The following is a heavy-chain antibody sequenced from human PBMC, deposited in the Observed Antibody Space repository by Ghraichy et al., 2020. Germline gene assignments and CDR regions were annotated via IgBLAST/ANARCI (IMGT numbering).Heavy chain of an antibody. CDR1: GFTFSNAW. D-gene: IGHD1-14*01. J-gene: IGHJ4*02. Sequence: GGSLRLSCVASGFTFSNAWMSWVRQAPGKGLECIGHIKSEADGGTTDYAAPVKGRFTISRDDSKNTLYLQMNSLKTEDTAVYYCTTARGLGNIYHFASWGQGSLVTVSS. CDR2: IKSEADGGTT. CDR3: TTARGLGNIYHFAS. V-gene: IGHV3-15*01.